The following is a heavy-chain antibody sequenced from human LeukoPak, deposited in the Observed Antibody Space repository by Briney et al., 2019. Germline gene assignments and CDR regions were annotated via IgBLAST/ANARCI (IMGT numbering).Heavy chain of an antibody. CDR2: INHSGST. V-gene: IGHV4-34*01. J-gene: IGHJ4*02. D-gene: IGHD2-2*01. CDR1: GGSFSGYY. Sequence: PSETLSLTCAVYGGSFSGYYWSWVRQPPGKGLEWIGEINHSGSTNYNPSLKSRVTISVETSKNQFSLKLSSVTAADTAVYYCARIGYCSSTSCFQWGFDYWGQGTLVTVSS. CDR3: ARIGYCSSTSCFQWGFDY.